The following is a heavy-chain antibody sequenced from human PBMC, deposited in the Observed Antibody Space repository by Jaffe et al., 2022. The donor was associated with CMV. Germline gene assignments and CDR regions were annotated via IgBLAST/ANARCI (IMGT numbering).Heavy chain of an antibody. CDR1: GGTFSSYA. V-gene: IGHV1-69*01. CDR3: ASPNVTNYEYSGSARGAFDI. J-gene: IGHJ3*02. D-gene: IGHD1-26*01. CDR2: IIPIFGTA. Sequence: QVQLVQSGAEVKKPGSSVKVSCKASGGTFSSYAISWVRQAPGQGLEWMGGIIPIFGTANYAQKFQGRVTITADESTSTAYMELSSLRSEDTAVYYCASPNVTNYEYSGSARGAFDIWGQGTMVTVSS.